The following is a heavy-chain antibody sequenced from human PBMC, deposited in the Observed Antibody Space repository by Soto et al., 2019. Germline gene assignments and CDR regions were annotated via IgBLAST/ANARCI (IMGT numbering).Heavy chain of an antibody. V-gene: IGHV1-69*12. CDR3: ALDAGDSYGHTLPFDY. J-gene: IGHJ4*02. D-gene: IGHD5-18*01. Sequence: QVQLVQSGAEVKKPGSSVKVSCKASGGTFSSYAISWVRQAPGQGLGWMGGIIPIFGTANYAQKFQGRVTITADESTSTAYMELSSLRSEDTAVYYCALDAGDSYGHTLPFDYWGQGTLVTVSS. CDR1: GGTFSSYA. CDR2: IIPIFGTA.